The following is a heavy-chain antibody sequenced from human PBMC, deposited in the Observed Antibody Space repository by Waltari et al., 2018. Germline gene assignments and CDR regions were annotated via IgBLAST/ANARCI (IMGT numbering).Heavy chain of an antibody. J-gene: IGHJ2*01. V-gene: IGHV3-23*01. D-gene: IGHD4-17*01. Sequence: EVQLLESGGDLVQPGGSLRLSCAASGFSFSHYPMAWVRQAPGVVLGWVTTMTADGRSRNYADSVKGRFTISRDNSQNTLDLQMNTLRAEDTAVYFCAKADFGDPFWYFDLWGRGTLVTV. CDR1: GFSFSHYP. CDR3: AKADFGDPFWYFDL. CDR2: MTADGRSR.